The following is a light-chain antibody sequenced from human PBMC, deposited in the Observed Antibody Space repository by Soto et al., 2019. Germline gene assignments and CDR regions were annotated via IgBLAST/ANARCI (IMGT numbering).Light chain of an antibody. CDR3: AAWDDSLRGRL. J-gene: IGLJ1*01. V-gene: IGLV1-47*01. CDR1: SSNVGVNF. Sequence: QSVLTQPPSASGTPGQRVTISCSGSSSNVGVNFVYWYQHLPGTAPKLLIYRNDQRPSGVPDRFSGSKSGTSSSLAISGLRFEDEADYYCAAWDDSLRGRLFGTGPKLTVL. CDR2: RND.